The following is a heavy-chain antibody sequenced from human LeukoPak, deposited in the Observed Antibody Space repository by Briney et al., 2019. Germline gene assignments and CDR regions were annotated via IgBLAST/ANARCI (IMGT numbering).Heavy chain of an antibody. CDR2: IYYSGST. D-gene: IGHD6-13*01. CDR1: GGSISSSSYY. Sequence: SETLSLTCTVSGGSISSSSYYWGWIRQPPGKGLEWIGSIYYSGSTYYNPSLKSRVTISVDTSKNQFSLKLSSVTAADTAVYYCARDQGGSSSWYYYYYMDVWGKGTTVTVSS. J-gene: IGHJ6*03. V-gene: IGHV4-39*07. CDR3: ARDQGGSSSWYYYYYMDV.